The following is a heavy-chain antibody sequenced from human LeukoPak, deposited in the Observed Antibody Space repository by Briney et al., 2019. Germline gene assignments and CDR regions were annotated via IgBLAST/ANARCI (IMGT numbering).Heavy chain of an antibody. J-gene: IGHJ4*02. CDR1: GGSISSYY. D-gene: IGHD6-13*01. CDR2: IYTSGST. CDR3: ATTTEIAAAGFGTFDY. Sequence: PSETLSLTCTVSGGSISSYYWSWIRQPAGKGLEWIGRIYTSGSTNYNPSLKSRVTMSVDTSKNQFSLKLSSVTAADTAVYYCATTTEIAAAGFGTFDYWGQGTLVTVSS. V-gene: IGHV4-4*07.